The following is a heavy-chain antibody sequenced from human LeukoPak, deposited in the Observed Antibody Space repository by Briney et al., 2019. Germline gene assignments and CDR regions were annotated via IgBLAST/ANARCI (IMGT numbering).Heavy chain of an antibody. CDR3: AGMVRGVFDY. Sequence: YPGGALRLSCTASGFTFSSYGMNRRPHAPGKRLEWVSGITGSGGSTYYADSVKGRFTISRDNSKNTLYLQMNSLRAEDTAVYYCAGMVRGVFDYWGQGTLVTVSS. V-gene: IGHV3-23*01. J-gene: IGHJ4*02. D-gene: IGHD3-10*01. CDR2: ITGSGGST. CDR1: GFTFSSYG.